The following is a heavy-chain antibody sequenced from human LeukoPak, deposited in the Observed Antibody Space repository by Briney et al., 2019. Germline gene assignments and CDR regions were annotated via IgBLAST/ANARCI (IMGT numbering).Heavy chain of an antibody. V-gene: IGHV3-30*18. Sequence: PGKSLRLSCAASGFTFNNYGMHWVRQAPGKGLEWVAVISYDGSNKYYADSVKGRFTISRDNSKNTLYLQMNSLRAEDTAVYYCAKRPNGWYFFDYWGQGALVTVSS. CDR3: AKRPNGWYFFDY. J-gene: IGHJ4*02. CDR1: GFTFNNYG. D-gene: IGHD6-19*01. CDR2: ISYDGSNK.